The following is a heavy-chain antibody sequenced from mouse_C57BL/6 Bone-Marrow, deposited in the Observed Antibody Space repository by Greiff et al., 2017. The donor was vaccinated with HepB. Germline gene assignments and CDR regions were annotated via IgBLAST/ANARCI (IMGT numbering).Heavy chain of an antibody. Sequence: EVKVEESGPGLVKPSQSLSLTCSVTGYSITSGYYWTWIRQFPGNKLEWMCYISYDGSNNYNPSLNNRISITRDTSKNQFFLQLNSVTTEDTATYYCARAQTAQASAWFAYWGRGTLVTVSA. CDR2: ISYDGSN. V-gene: IGHV3-6*01. CDR3: ARAQTAQASAWFAY. CDR1: GYSITSGYY. D-gene: IGHD3-2*02. J-gene: IGHJ3*01.